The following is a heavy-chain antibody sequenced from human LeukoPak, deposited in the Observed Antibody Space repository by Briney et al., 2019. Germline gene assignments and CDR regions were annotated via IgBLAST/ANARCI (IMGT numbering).Heavy chain of an antibody. CDR2: IYYSGST. Sequence: SETLSLTCTVSGGSISSYYWSWIRQPPGKGLEWIGYIYYSGSTNYNPSLKSRVTISVDTSKNQFSLKLSSATAADTAVYYCARSSSGYLSNWFDPWGQGTLVTVSS. CDR3: ARSSSGYLSNWFDP. V-gene: IGHV4-59*08. D-gene: IGHD3-22*01. CDR1: GGSISSYY. J-gene: IGHJ5*02.